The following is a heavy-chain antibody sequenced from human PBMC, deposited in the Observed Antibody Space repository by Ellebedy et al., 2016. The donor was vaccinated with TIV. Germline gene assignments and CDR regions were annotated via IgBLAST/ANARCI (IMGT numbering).Heavy chain of an antibody. CDR2: ISYDGSNK. D-gene: IGHD5-12*01. CDR1: GFTFSSYG. CDR3: SRQWRGQRGVWIFDY. J-gene: IGHJ4*02. V-gene: IGHV3-30*03. Sequence: GESLKISCAASGFTFSSYGMHWVRQAPGKGLEWVAVISYDGSNKYYADSVKGRFTISRDNSKNTLYLQMNSLRAEDTAVYYCSRQWRGQRGVWIFDYWGQGTLVTVSS.